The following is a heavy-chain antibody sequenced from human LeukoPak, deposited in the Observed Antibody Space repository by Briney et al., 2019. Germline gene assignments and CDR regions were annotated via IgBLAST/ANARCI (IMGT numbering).Heavy chain of an antibody. CDR3: ARDDGFGESVSFDY. Sequence: PGGSLRLSCAASGFTFSSYAMSWVRQAPGKGLEWVSAISGSGGSTYYADSVKGRFTISRDNAKNSLYLQMNSLRAEDTAVYYCARDDGFGESVSFDYWGQGTLVTVSS. J-gene: IGHJ4*02. CDR2: ISGSGGST. D-gene: IGHD3-10*01. CDR1: GFTFSSYA. V-gene: IGHV3-23*01.